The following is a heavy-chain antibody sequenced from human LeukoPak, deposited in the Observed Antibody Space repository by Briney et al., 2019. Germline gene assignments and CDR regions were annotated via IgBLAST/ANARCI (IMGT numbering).Heavy chain of an antibody. V-gene: IGHV3-23*01. Sequence: GGSLRLSCAASGFTFSSYGMSWVRQAPGKGLEWVSAISGSGGSTYYADSVKGRFTISRDNSKNTLYLQMNSLRAEDTAVYYCARGSIIGGYYFDYWGQGTLVTVSS. CDR1: GFTFSSYG. CDR3: ARGSIIGGYYFDY. J-gene: IGHJ4*02. CDR2: ISGSGGST.